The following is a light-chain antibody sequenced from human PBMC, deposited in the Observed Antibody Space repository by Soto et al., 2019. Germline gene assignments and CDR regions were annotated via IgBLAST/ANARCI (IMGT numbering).Light chain of an antibody. J-gene: IGLJ1*01. CDR3: ASYTTSSTYV. V-gene: IGLV2-14*03. CDR2: DVS. Sequence: QSALTQPASVSGSPGQSIAISCTGTSSDAGAFNYVSWYQQHPGKAPKFMIFDVSSRPSGVSDRFSGSKSGNTASLPISGLQTEDEADYYCASYTTSSTYVFGTGTNATVL. CDR1: SSDAGAFNY.